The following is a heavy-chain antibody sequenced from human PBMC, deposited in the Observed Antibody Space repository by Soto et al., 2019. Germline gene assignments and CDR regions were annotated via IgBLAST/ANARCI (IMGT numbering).Heavy chain of an antibody. V-gene: IGHV1-69*06. J-gene: IGHJ3*02. CDR1: GGTFSSYA. CDR2: IIPIFGTA. D-gene: IGHD3-22*01. Sequence: SVKVSCKASGGTFSSYAISWVRQAPGQGLEWMGGIIPIFGTANYAQKFQGRVTITADKSTSTAYMELSSLRSEDTAVYYCAREYYDSSGYSGPHAFDIWGQGTMVTVSS. CDR3: AREYYDSSGYSGPHAFDI.